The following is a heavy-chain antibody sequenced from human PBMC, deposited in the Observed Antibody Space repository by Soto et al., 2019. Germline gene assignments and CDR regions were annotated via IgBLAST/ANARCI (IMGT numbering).Heavy chain of an antibody. D-gene: IGHD2-2*01. Sequence: QVQLVQSGAEVKKPGSSVKVSCKASGGTFSSYTISWVRQAPGQGLEWMGRIIPILGIANYAQKFQGRVTITADKATSTAYMELSSLRAEDTAVYYCARGLGDCSSTSCYRGGGGEDGMDGWGQGTTVTVSS. CDR3: ARGLGDCSSTSCYRGGGGEDGMDG. J-gene: IGHJ6*02. CDR2: IIPILGIA. CDR1: GGTFSSYT. V-gene: IGHV1-69*02.